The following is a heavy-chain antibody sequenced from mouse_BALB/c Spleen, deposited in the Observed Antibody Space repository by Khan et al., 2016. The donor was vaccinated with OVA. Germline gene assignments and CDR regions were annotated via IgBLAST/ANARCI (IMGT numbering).Heavy chain of an antibody. V-gene: IGHV3-2*02. CDR2: ISYSGST. Sequence: EVQLQDSGPGLVKPSQSLSLTCTVTGYSITSDYAWNWIRQFPGNKLEWMGYISYSGSTNYNPSLKSRISITRDTSKNQFFLQLNSVTTEDTATYYCARDGSRYNYAMDYWGQGTSVTVSS. J-gene: IGHJ4*01. D-gene: IGHD2-3*01. CDR1: GYSITSDYA. CDR3: ARDGSRYNYAMDY.